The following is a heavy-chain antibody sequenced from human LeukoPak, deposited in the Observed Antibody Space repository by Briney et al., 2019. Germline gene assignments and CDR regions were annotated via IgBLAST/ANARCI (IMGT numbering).Heavy chain of an antibody. CDR3: ARFAAGGSYYYYMDV. D-gene: IGHD6-25*01. Sequence: GGSLRLSCAASGFTFNSYSMNWARQPPGKGLEWVSNIGTSSTTIYYADSVKGRFTISRDNAKNSLYLQMNSLRADDTAVYYCARFAAGGSYYYYMDVWGKGTTVTVSS. CDR2: IGTSSTTI. V-gene: IGHV3-48*01. J-gene: IGHJ6*03. CDR1: GFTFNSYS.